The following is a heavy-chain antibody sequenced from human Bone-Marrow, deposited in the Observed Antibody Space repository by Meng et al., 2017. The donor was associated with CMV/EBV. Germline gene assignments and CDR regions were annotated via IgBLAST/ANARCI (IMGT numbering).Heavy chain of an antibody. J-gene: IGHJ3*02. CDR1: GFTFSSYA. D-gene: IGHD3-3*01. CDR3: AGVTIFGVVSAFDI. CDR2: ISGSGGST. V-gene: IGHV3-23*01. Sequence: GESLKISCAASGFTFSSYAMSWVRQAPGKGLEWVSAISGSGGSTYYADSVKGRFTISRDNSKNTLYLQMNSLRAEDTAVYYCAGVTIFGVVSAFDIWGQGTMVTVSS.